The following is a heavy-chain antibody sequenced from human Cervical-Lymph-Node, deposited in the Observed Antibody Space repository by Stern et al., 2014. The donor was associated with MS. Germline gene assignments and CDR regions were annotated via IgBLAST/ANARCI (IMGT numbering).Heavy chain of an antibody. CDR3: ARGYDLNYYYYGMDV. D-gene: IGHD5-12*01. Sequence: VQLLESGGGLVKPGGSLRLSCAASGFTFSDYYMSWIRQAPGTGLECVSYISGSGSTIYYADSVKGRFTISRDNAKNSLYLQMNSRRAEDTAVYYCARGYDLNYYYYGMDVWGQGTTVTGSS. J-gene: IGHJ6*02. CDR1: GFTFSDYY. CDR2: ISGSGSTI. V-gene: IGHV3-11*01.